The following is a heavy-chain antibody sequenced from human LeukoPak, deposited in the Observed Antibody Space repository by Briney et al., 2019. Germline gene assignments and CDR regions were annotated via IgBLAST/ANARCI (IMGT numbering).Heavy chain of an antibody. CDR1: GFTFSSYG. CDR3: AKDARSWYIDH. V-gene: IGHV3-30*18. CDR2: ISYDGSNK. J-gene: IGHJ5*02. D-gene: IGHD6-13*01. Sequence: GGSLRLSCAASGFTFSSYGMHWVRQAPGKGLEWVAVISYDGSNKYYADSVKGRFTISRDNSKNTLYLQMNSLRAEDTAVYYCAKDARSWYIDHWGQGTLVTVSS.